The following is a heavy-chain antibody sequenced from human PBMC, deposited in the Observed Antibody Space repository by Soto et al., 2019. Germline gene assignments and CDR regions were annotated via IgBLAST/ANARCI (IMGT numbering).Heavy chain of an antibody. D-gene: IGHD3-3*01. J-gene: IGHJ6*02. CDR3: TTGAPAADGSYFGMVMGRVGV. CDR2: IIPIFGAP. V-gene: IGHV1-69*01. Sequence: QVHLVQSGTEVKKPGSSVKVSCEASGGTFRTSTINWVRQASGQGLAWMGGIIPIFGAPNYAQNFQARVTITPDESTSTAYMDLGGLRSEDTAVYYCTTGAPAADGSYFGMVMGRVGVWGQGTTVIVSS. CDR1: GGTFRTST.